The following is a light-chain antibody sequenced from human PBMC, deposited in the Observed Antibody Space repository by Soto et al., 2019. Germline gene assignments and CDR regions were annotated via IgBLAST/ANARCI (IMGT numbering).Light chain of an antibody. CDR2: GTS. V-gene: IGKV3-20*01. CDR3: QHCGSATPFT. CDR1: LSVSSRY. Sequence: EIVLTQSPGTLSLSPGETATLSCRARLSVSSRYIGWYQQKPGQAPRLLIYGTSNRATAIPDRFSGSGSGTDLTLIISRLEPEDFAVYYCQHCGSATPFTFCQATRL. J-gene: IGKJ5*01.